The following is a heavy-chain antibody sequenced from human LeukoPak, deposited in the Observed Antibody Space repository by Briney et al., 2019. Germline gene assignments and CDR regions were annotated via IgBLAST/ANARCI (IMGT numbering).Heavy chain of an antibody. CDR2: TSGSGVST. V-gene: IGHV3-23*01. Sequence: GGSLRLSCAASGFTFSSYSMSWVRQAPGKGLEWVSATSGSGVSTYYADSVKGRFTISRDNSKNTLYLQMNSLRAEDTAVYYCAKRGETTVKEGFDYWGQGTLVTVSS. CDR1: GFTFSSYS. D-gene: IGHD4-17*01. J-gene: IGHJ4*02. CDR3: AKRGETTVKEGFDY.